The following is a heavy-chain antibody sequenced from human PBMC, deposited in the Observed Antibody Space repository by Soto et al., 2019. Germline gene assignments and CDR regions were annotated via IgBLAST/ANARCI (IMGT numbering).Heavy chain of an antibody. Sequence: QVQLVQSGPEMTKPGASVKVSCNTSGYTFTIYFIHWVRQAPGQGLEGMGWINPNSGDTKYAQNFQGRVTMTRDTSISTAYMDLGGLTSDDTAVFFCARAKRGSFYFDSWGQGTLVTVSS. CDR1: GYTFTIYF. V-gene: IGHV1-2*02. J-gene: IGHJ4*02. CDR3: ARAKRGSFYFDS. D-gene: IGHD1-26*01. CDR2: INPNSGDT.